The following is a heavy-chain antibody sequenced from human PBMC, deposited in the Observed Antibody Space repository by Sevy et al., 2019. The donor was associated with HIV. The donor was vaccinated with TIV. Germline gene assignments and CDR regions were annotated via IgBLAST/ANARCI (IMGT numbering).Heavy chain of an antibody. J-gene: IGHJ6*02. D-gene: IGHD3-22*01. CDR2: ISYDGSNK. Sequence: GGSLRLSCAASGFTFSSYGMHWVRQAPGKGLEWVAVISYDGSNKYYADSVKGRFTISRDNSKNTLYLQMNSLRAEDTVVYYCAKDYYDSSGWGYYYYGMDVWGQGTTVTVSS. CDR3: AKDYYDSSGWGYYYYGMDV. V-gene: IGHV3-30*18. CDR1: GFTFSSYG.